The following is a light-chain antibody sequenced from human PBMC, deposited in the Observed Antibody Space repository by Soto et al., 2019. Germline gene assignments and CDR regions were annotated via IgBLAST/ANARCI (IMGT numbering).Light chain of an antibody. Sequence: EIVLTQSPATLSLSPGERATLSCRASQSLSSYLAWYQQKPGQAPRLLIYDASNRATGIPARFSGSGSGTDFTLIISSLEPEDFALYYCQQRSNWPPFTFGPGTKVDIK. CDR1: QSLSSY. CDR2: DAS. V-gene: IGKV3-11*01. CDR3: QQRSNWPPFT. J-gene: IGKJ3*01.